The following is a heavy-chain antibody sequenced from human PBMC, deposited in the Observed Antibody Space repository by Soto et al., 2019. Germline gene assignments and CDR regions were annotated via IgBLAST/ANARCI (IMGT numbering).Heavy chain of an antibody. D-gene: IGHD6-13*01. Sequence: GGSLRLSCAACGFTFSRNWMHWVRQAPGKGLVWLSRINSDGTTTTYADSVKGRFTISRDNSKNTVYLQINNLRADDTAVYYCATVGTGSYNWFDPWGQGTLVTVSS. V-gene: IGHV3-74*01. CDR3: ATVGTGSYNWFDP. J-gene: IGHJ5*02. CDR1: GFTFSRNW. CDR2: INSDGTTT.